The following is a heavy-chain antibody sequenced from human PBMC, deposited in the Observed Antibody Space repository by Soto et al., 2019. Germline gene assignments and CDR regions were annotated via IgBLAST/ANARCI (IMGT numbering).Heavy chain of an antibody. Sequence: EVQLVESGGGLVKPGGSLRLSCAASGFTFNNAWMNWVRQAPGKGLEWVGRIRSKADGGTTDYAAPVTDRFTISRNDSKNTLNLQMNSLRPGDTAVYYCTTEPDSSNYFEYWGQGTLVTVSS. CDR3: TTEPDSSNYFEY. J-gene: IGHJ4*02. D-gene: IGHD4-4*01. CDR1: GFTFNNAW. V-gene: IGHV3-15*07. CDR2: IRSKADGGTT.